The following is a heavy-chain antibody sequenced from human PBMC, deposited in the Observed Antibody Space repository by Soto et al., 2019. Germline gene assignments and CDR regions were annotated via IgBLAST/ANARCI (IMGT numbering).Heavy chain of an antibody. J-gene: IGHJ4*02. V-gene: IGHV3-30-3*01. CDR1: GFTFSSYA. CDR2: ISYDGSNK. Sequence: GGSLRLSCAPSGFTFSSYAMHWVRQAPGKGLEWVAVISYDGSNKYYADSVKGRFTISRDNSKNTLYLQMNSLRAEDTAVYYCARGPGGYCSGGSCYSPIRWGQGTLVIVSS. D-gene: IGHD2-15*01. CDR3: ARGPGGYCSGGSCYSPIR.